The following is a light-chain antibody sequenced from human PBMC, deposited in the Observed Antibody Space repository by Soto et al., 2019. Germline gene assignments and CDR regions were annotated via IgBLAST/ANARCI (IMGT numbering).Light chain of an antibody. CDR1: QSISTW. J-gene: IGKJ1*01. V-gene: IGKV1-5*03. Sequence: DIKMTQSPSILSASVGDRVTISCRASQSISTWLAWFQQIPGKAPNLLIYKASNLQSGVPSRFSGSGSGTDFTLTISSLQPDDFATYYCQQYHSYPWTFDQGTRVDVK. CDR3: QQYHSYPWT. CDR2: KAS.